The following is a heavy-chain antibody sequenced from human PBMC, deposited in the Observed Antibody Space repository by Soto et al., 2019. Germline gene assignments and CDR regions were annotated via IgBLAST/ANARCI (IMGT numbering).Heavy chain of an antibody. CDR3: ARGRSDDYFDY. CDR2: IKQDGSEK. J-gene: IGHJ4*02. V-gene: IGHV3-7*01. D-gene: IGHD2-15*01. CDR1: GFTFSGYY. Sequence: EVQLVESGGGLVQPGGSLRLSCAASGFTFSGYYMTWVRQSPGRGLEWVGNIKQDGSEKYYVDSLKGRFTISRDTAKKSLYLQMNSGRVEDTAVYYCARGRSDDYFDYWGQGTLVTVSS.